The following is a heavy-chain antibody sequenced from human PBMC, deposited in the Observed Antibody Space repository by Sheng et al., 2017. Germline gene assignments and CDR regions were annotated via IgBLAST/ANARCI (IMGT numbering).Heavy chain of an antibody. CDR3: ARIGYCGGDCYWVFDY. Sequence: QVQLQESGPGLVKPSETLSLTCAVSGYSISSGYYWGWIRQPPGKGLEWIGSIYHSGSTYYNPSLKSRVTISVDTSKNQFSLKLSSVTAADTAVYYCARIGYCGGDCYWVFDYWGQGPWSPSPQ. V-gene: IGHV4-38-2*01. CDR1: GYSISSGYY. CDR2: IYHSGST. J-gene: IGHJ4*02. D-gene: IGHD2-21*01.